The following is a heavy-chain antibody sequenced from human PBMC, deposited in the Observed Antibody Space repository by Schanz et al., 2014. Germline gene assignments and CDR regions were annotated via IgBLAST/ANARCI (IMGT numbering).Heavy chain of an antibody. V-gene: IGHV3-23*04. D-gene: IGHD2-2*01. CDR3: ARVKYCTITRCYRTETEGIYYMDV. CDR1: GFTFSSYG. CDR2: ISGSGGST. Sequence: VQLVESGGGVVQPGRSLRLSCAASGFTFSSYGMHWVRQAPGKGLEWVSAISGSGGSTYYADSVKGRFTISRDNSKNTLYLQMNSLRAEDTAVYYCARVKYCTITRCYRTETEGIYYMDVWGKGTTVTVSS. J-gene: IGHJ6*03.